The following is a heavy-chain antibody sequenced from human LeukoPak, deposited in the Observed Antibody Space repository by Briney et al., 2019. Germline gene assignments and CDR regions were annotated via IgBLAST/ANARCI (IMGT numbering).Heavy chain of an antibody. V-gene: IGHV1-18*01. CDR1: GYTFTSYG. CDR3: ARDTGYSSSWYVYYYYGMDV. Sequence: GASVKVSCKASGYTFTSYGISWVRQAPGQGLEWMGWISAYNGNTNYAQKLQGRVTTTTDTSTSTAYMELRSLRSDDTAVYYCARDTGYSSSWYVYYYYGMDVWGQGTTVTVSS. CDR2: ISAYNGNT. D-gene: IGHD6-13*01. J-gene: IGHJ6*02.